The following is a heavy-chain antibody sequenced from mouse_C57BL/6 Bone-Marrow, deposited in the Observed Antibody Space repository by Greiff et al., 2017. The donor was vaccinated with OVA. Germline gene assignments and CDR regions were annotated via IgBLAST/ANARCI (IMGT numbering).Heavy chain of an antibody. D-gene: IGHD4-1*01. CDR2: IDPSDSYT. CDR1: GYTFTSYW. V-gene: IGHV1-50*01. J-gene: IGHJ2*01. CDR3: ARGDWDDYFDY. Sequence: QVQLQQPGAELVKPGASVKLSCKASGYTFTSYWMQWVKQRPGQGLEWIGEIDPSDSYTNYNQKFKGKATLTVDTSSSTAYMQLSSLTSEDSAVYYFARGDWDDYFDYWGQGTTLTVSS.